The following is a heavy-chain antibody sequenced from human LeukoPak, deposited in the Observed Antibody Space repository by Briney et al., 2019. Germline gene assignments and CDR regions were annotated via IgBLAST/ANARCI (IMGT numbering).Heavy chain of an antibody. D-gene: IGHD6-19*01. V-gene: IGHV3-30*03. CDR2: ISYDGSNK. CDR3: AREQWLADPFPVGGGLDY. Sequence: GGSLRLSCAASGFTFSSYGMHWVRQAPGKGLEWVAVISYDGSNKYYADSVKGRFSISRDNSKNTLYLQMNSLRPDDTAVYYCAREQWLADPFPVGGGLDYWGQGALVTVSS. J-gene: IGHJ4*02. CDR1: GFTFSSYG.